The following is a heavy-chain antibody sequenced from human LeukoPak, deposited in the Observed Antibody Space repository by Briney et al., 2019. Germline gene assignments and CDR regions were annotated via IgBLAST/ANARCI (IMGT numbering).Heavy chain of an antibody. V-gene: IGHV3-74*01. J-gene: IGHJ4*02. Sequence: GGSLRLSCAASGFTFGTYWMHWVRQAPGKGLVWVSRINTDGSSTSYADSVKGRFTISRDNVKNTLYLQMNSLRAGDTAVYYCARGVVWWDDSHHVYYFDYWGQGTLVTVSS. D-gene: IGHD1-26*01. CDR2: INTDGSST. CDR1: GFTFGTYW. CDR3: ARGVVWWDDSHHVYYFDY.